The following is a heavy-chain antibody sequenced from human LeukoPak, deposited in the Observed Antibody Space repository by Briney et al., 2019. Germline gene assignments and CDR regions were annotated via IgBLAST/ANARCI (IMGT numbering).Heavy chain of an antibody. CDR1: GFTFSSYG. CDR2: IRYDGSNK. Sequence: GGSLRLSCAASGFTFSSYGMHWVRQAPGKGLEWVAFIRYDGSNKYYADSVKGRFTISRDNSKNTLYLQMDSLRAEDTAVYYCARSIAVAGRVSYYYYYMDVWGKGTTVTISS. J-gene: IGHJ6*03. D-gene: IGHD6-19*01. V-gene: IGHV3-30*02. CDR3: ARSIAVAGRVSYYYYYMDV.